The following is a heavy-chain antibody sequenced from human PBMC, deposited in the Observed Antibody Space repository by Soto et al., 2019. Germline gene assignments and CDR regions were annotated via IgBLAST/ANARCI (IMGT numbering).Heavy chain of an antibody. D-gene: IGHD3-16*01. V-gene: IGHV4-4*07. CDR3: ARDGGPTGGGDYFDY. J-gene: IGHJ4*02. CDR1: GGSISSYY. Sequence: QVQLQESGPGLVKPSETLSLTCTVSGGSISSYYWSWIRQPAGKGLEWIGRIYTSGSTNYNPSLKSRVTKSVDTSKNRFSLKLSSVTAADTAVYYCARDGGPTGGGDYFDYWGQGTLVTVSS. CDR2: IYTSGST.